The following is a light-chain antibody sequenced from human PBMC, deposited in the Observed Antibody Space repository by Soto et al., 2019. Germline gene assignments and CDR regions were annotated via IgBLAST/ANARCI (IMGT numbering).Light chain of an antibody. CDR1: SSDVGGYNY. CDR2: DVS. CDR3: SSYTSSSTVA. Sequence: QSALTQPASVSGSPGQSITISCTGTSSDVGGYNYVSWYQQHPGKAPKLMIYDVSNRPSGVSNRFSGSKSGNTASLTISGLHAEDEAAYYCSSYTSSSTVAFGGGTKVTVL. J-gene: IGLJ2*01. V-gene: IGLV2-14*01.